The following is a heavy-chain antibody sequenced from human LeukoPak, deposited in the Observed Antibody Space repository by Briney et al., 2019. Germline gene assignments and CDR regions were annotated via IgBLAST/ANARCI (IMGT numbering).Heavy chain of an antibody. D-gene: IGHD5-18*01. CDR2: IYYSGST. Sequence: SETLSLTCTVSAGSISSSYWSWIRQPPGKGLEWIGYIYYSGSTNYNPSLKSRVTISVDTSKNQFSLKLDSVTAADTAVYYCARPGSGYTASGAFEIWGQGTMVTVSS. CDR1: AGSISSSY. CDR3: ARPGSGYTASGAFEI. J-gene: IGHJ3*02. V-gene: IGHV4-59*08.